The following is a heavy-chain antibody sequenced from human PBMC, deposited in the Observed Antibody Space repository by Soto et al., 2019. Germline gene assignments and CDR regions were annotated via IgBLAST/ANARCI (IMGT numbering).Heavy chain of an antibody. V-gene: IGHV4-39*01. D-gene: IGHD2-15*01. CDR3: ARLPGYCSGDSYRIDY. Sequence: SETLSLTCTVSGGSISSGSYYWGWIRQPPGKGLEWIGSIYYSGSTYYNLSLKSRVTISVDTSKNQFSLKLSSVTAADTAVYFCARLPGYCSGDSYRIDYWGQGTLVTVS. CDR1: GGSISSGSYY. CDR2: IYYSGST. J-gene: IGHJ4*02.